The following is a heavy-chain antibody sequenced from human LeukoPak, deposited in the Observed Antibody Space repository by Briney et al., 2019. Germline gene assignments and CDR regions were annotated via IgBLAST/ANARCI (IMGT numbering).Heavy chain of an antibody. CDR1: GFTFSSYV. CDR2: ISGSGDIT. D-gene: IGHD3-10*01. CDR3: AKGRYYGSGSYLNSLDY. V-gene: IGHV3-23*01. Sequence: GGSLRLSCAASGFTFSSYVRSWVRQAPGKGLEWVSLISGSGDITNYADSVKGRFTISRDNSKNTLYLQLNSLRAEDTAVYSCAKGRYYGSGSYLNSLDYWGQGTLVTVSS. J-gene: IGHJ4*02.